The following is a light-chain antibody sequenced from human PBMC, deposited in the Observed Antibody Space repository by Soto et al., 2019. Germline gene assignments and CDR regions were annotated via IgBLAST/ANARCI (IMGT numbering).Light chain of an antibody. V-gene: IGLV1-44*01. CDR3: AAWDDSLNAVV. CDR1: SSNIGSNT. J-gene: IGLJ2*01. Sequence: QSVLTQPPSASVTPGQRVTISCSGSSSNIGSNTVNWYQQLPGTAPKLLIYSNNQRPSGVPDRFSGSKSGTSASLAISGLQSEDEADYYCAAWDDSLNAVVFGGGTKVTVL. CDR2: SNN.